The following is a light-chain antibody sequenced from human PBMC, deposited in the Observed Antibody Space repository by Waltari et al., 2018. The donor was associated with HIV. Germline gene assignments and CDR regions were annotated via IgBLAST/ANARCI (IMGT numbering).Light chain of an antibody. V-gene: IGLV1-51*01. CDR3: GTWDSSLSAVV. Sequence: QSVLTQPPSVSAAPGQKVTIPCSGSSSNIGNNYVSWYQQLPGTAPKLLIYDNNKRPSGIPVRFSGSKSGTSATLGITGLQTGDEADYYCGTWDSSLSAVVFGGGTKLTVL. J-gene: IGLJ3*02. CDR1: SSNIGNNY. CDR2: DNN.